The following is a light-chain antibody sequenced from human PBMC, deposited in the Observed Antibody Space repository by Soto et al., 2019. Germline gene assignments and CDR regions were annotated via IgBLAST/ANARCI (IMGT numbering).Light chain of an antibody. J-gene: IGKJ3*01. Sequence: EIVMTQSPATLSVSPGERATLSCSASQNIVNNLAWYQQRPGQGPWLLIYGASTRAIGVPARFSGSVSGTEFTLTISSLQSEDFALYYCQQYYDWPLTFGPGTKLDIK. CDR1: QNIVNN. V-gene: IGKV3-15*01. CDR2: GAS. CDR3: QQYYDWPLT.